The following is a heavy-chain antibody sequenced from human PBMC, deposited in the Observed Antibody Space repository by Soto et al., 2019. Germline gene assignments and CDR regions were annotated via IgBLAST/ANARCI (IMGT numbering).Heavy chain of an antibody. J-gene: IGHJ2*01. D-gene: IGHD3-16*01. CDR1: GFTFSDYA. CDR2: ISATGGNI. CDR3: AKVAGGLGYFDL. V-gene: IGHV3-23*01. Sequence: GGSLRLSCVASGFTFSDYAMTWIRQAPGKGLEWVATISATGGNIEYTDSLKGRFTISRDNSKNTLYLQLNGLTSDDTAVHYCAKVAGGLGYFDLWGRGTLVTVSS.